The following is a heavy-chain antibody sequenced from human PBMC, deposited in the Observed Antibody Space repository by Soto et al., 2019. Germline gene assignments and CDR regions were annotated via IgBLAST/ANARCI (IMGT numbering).Heavy chain of an antibody. CDR1: GYTFSSYG. CDR2: ISYNGNT. Sequence: QVQLVQSGTEVKKPGASVTVSCKASGYTFSSYGISWARQAPGQGLEWMGWISYNGNTKYAQNLQGRVTMTTDTSKNTAYKEMRSLRSDDTAVYYCGRDVWTTHSTAGDFHYWGQGTLVTVSS. V-gene: IGHV1-18*01. CDR3: GRDVWTTHSTAGDFHY. D-gene: IGHD4-17*01. J-gene: IGHJ4*02.